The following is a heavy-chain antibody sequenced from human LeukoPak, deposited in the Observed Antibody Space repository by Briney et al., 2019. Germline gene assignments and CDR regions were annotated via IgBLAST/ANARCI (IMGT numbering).Heavy chain of an antibody. CDR2: ISSSSSYI. D-gene: IGHD5-12*01. CDR3: ARAGTSVWWLRFHYFDY. CDR1: GFTFSSYS. J-gene: IGHJ4*02. V-gene: IGHV3-21*01. Sequence: GGSLRLSCAASGFTFSSYSMNWVRQAPGKGLEWVSSISSSSSYIYYADSVKGRFTISRDNAKNSLYLQMNSLRAEDTAVYYCARAGTSVWWLRFHYFDYWGQGTLVTVSS.